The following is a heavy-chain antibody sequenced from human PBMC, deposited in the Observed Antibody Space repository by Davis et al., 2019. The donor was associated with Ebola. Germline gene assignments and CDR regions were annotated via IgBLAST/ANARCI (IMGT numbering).Heavy chain of an antibody. V-gene: IGHV3-21*01. CDR1: GFTFSSYS. CDR2: ISSSSSYI. Sequence: GGSLRLSCAASGFTFSSYSMNWVRQASGKGLEWVSSISSSSSYIYYADSVKGRFTISRDNAKNSLYLQMNSLRAEDTAVYYCARRGSIAAFFDYWGQGTLVTVSS. D-gene: IGHD6-6*01. J-gene: IGHJ4*02. CDR3: ARRGSIAAFFDY.